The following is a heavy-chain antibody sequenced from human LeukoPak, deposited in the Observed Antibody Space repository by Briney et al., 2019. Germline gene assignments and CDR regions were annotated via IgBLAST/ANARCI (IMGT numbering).Heavy chain of an antibody. CDR1: GFTFNNYD. V-gene: IGHV3-23*01. J-gene: IGHJ4*02. CDR2: ICASGDNT. D-gene: IGHD3-22*01. Sequence: VGSLLLSCAASGFTFNNYDMSWVRHAPGKGLEWVSAICASGDNTYYADSVKGRFTISGDNSKNTLYVQMDSLRAEDTAVYYCAKGDYYHSSGSSLLVDHWGQGTLV. CDR3: AKGDYYHSSGSSLLVDH.